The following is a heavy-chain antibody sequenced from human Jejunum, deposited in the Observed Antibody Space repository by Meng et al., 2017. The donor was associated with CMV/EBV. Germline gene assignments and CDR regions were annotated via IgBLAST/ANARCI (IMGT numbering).Heavy chain of an antibody. CDR3: TRDRGVAVPMDV. V-gene: IGHV3-20*03. Sequence: SGFTFDDFGMSWVRQAPGKGLEWVSGINYNGGSTDYADSVKGRFTISRDNAKNSLYLQLNSLRAEDTAVYYCTRDRGVAVPMDVWGQGTTVTVSS. D-gene: IGHD6-19*01. J-gene: IGHJ6*02. CDR1: GFTFDDFG. CDR2: INYNGGST.